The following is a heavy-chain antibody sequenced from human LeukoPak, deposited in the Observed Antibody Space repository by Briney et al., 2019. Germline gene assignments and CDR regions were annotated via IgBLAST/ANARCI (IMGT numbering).Heavy chain of an antibody. CDR2: IRFDGSDK. V-gene: IGHV3-30*02. D-gene: IGHD6-19*01. J-gene: IGHJ4*02. CDR3: AKDLGSSGWYNYFDY. CDR1: GFTFSNYG. Sequence: GGSLRLSCAASGFTFSNYGIHWVRQAPGKGLEWVTFIRFDGSDKYYADSVKGRFTISRDNSKKTLYLQMNSLRAEDTAVYYCAKDLGSSGWYNYFDYWGQGTLVTVSS.